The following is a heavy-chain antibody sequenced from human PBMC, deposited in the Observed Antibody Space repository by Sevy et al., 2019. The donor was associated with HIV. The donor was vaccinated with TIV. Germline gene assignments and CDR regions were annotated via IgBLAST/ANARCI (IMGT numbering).Heavy chain of an antibody. Sequence: GGSLRLSCAASGFTFSDHYMDWVRQGPGKGLEWVSATGGRGGATYYADSVKGRFTISRDNSKNTLYLQMDSLRAEDTAVYYCAKDVVAVVGDAFDVWGQGTMVTVSS. CDR1: GFTFSDHY. V-gene: IGHV3-23*01. D-gene: IGHD2-15*01. CDR3: AKDVVAVVGDAFDV. CDR2: TGGRGGAT. J-gene: IGHJ3*01.